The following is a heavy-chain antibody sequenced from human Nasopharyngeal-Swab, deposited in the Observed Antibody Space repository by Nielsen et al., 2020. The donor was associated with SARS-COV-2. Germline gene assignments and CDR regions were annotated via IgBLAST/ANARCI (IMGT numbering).Heavy chain of an antibody. J-gene: IGHJ4*02. Sequence: GGSLRLSCAASGFTFSSYWMHWVRQAPGMGLEWVSTIGGAGNTLYADSVKGRFTISRDNSKNTLYLQMDSLRPEDTAVYYCARTDSGSYAAYFDYWGQGTQVTVSS. V-gene: IGHV3-66*02. CDR2: IGGAGNT. CDR3: ARTDSGSYAAYFDY. D-gene: IGHD1-26*01. CDR1: GFTFSSYW.